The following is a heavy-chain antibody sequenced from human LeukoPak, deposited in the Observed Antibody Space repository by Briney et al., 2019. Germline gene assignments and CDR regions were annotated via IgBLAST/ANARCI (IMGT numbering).Heavy chain of an antibody. Sequence: SETLSLTCAVSGGSISSSNWWSWVRQPPGKGLEWIGEIYHSGSTNYNPSLKSRVTISVDTSKNQFSLKLSSVTAADTAVYYCARTAAGGDSPFDYWGQGTLVTVSS. J-gene: IGHJ4*02. CDR1: GGSISSSNW. CDR2: IYHSGST. CDR3: ARTAAGGDSPFDY. V-gene: IGHV4-4*02. D-gene: IGHD2-21*02.